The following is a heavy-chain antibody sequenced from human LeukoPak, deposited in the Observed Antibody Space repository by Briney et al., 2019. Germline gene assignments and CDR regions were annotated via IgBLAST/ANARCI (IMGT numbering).Heavy chain of an antibody. Sequence: GGSLRLSCAASGFTFSSYIMNSVRQAPGEGLEWVSSISSSSSYIYYADSVKGRFTISRDNGKNTLYVQMNSPRAEDTAVYYCARFSGYDSFDYWGQGTLVTVSS. J-gene: IGHJ4*02. CDR2: ISSSSSYI. CDR3: ARFSGYDSFDY. CDR1: GFTFSSYI. D-gene: IGHD5-12*01. V-gene: IGHV3-21*01.